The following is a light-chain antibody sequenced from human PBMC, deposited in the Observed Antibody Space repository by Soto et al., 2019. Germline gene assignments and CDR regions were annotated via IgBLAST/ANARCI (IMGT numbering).Light chain of an antibody. V-gene: IGKV1-16*02. CDR2: AVS. Sequence: DIQMTQSPASLSSSVGDRVTITCRASHYISSNLAWFQQKQRKAPTSLMYAVSYLQSGVPSKFRGSGSGTEFNLTISSLQTEDFATYYCQQYNSSPWTFGQGTKVDLK. J-gene: IGKJ1*01. CDR1: HYISSN. CDR3: QQYNSSPWT.